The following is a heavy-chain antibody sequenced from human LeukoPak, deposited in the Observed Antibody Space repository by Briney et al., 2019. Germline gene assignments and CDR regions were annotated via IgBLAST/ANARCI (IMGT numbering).Heavy chain of an antibody. V-gene: IGHV4-34*01. Sequence: SETLSLTCAVYGGSFNGYYWSWIRQPPGKGLEWIGEINHSGSTNYNPSLKSRVTISVDTSKNQFSLKLSSVTAADTAVYYCARVRLRYFDWLPHGWFDPWGQGTLVTVSS. CDR3: ARVRLRYFDWLPHGWFDP. J-gene: IGHJ5*02. CDR1: GGSFNGYY. D-gene: IGHD3-9*01. CDR2: INHSGST.